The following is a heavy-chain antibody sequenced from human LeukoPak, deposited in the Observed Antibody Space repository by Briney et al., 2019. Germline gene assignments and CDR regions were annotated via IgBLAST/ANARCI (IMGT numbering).Heavy chain of an antibody. D-gene: IGHD3-22*01. Sequence: PGGSLRLSCTASGFTFSSYSMNWVRQAPGKGLQWVSSISSSSSYIYYADSVKGRFTISRDNAKNSLYLQINSLRAEDTAVYYCASTDSSGYYYHWGQGTLVTVSS. CDR1: GFTFSSYS. V-gene: IGHV3-21*03. CDR2: ISSSSSYI. J-gene: IGHJ5*02. CDR3: ASTDSSGYYYH.